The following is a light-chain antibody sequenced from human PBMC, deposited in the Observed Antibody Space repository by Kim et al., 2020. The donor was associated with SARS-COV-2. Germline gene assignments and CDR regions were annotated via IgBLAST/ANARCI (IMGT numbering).Light chain of an antibody. J-gene: IGKJ5*01. CDR3: QQYGSSSRIT. Sequence: PGERATLSCGASQSVDTTYLAWYQQKPGLAPRLLIYDVSSRATGIPDRFSGRGSGTEFTLTISRLEPEDFAVYYCQQYGSSSRITFGQGTRLEIK. V-gene: IGKV3D-20*01. CDR2: DVS. CDR1: QSVDTTY.